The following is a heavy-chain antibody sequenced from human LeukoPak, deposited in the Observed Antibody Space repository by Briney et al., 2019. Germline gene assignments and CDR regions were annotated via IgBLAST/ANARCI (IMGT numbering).Heavy chain of an antibody. J-gene: IGHJ4*02. CDR1: GFTFSNYA. CDR2: ISYDGSNK. CDR3: AKDFPVYHYDSRVLDY. Sequence: GRSLRLSCAASGFTFSNYAMHWVRQAPGKGLEWVAVISYDGSNKYYAASVKGRFTISRDNSKNTLHLQMNRLRAEDTAVYYCAKDFPVYHYDSRVLDYWGQGTLVTVSS. D-gene: IGHD3-22*01. V-gene: IGHV3-30*04.